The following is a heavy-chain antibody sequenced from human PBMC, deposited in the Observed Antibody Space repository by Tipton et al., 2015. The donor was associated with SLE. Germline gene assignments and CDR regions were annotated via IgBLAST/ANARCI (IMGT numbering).Heavy chain of an antibody. Sequence: TLSLTCTVSGDSITTGDYYWSWIRQPPGKGLEWIGYIYSNGDTNYNPSLRSRVTISVDTSNNQFSLKLSSVIAADTAMYYCARCTGVSWVSYYGFDVWGQGTTVAVSS. CDR2: IYSNGDT. D-gene: IGHD3-22*01. V-gene: IGHV4-61*08. CDR1: GDSITTGDYY. J-gene: IGHJ6*02. CDR3: ARCTGVSWVSYYGFDV.